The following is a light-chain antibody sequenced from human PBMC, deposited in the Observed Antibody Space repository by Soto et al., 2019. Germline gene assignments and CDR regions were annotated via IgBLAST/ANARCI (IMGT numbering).Light chain of an antibody. V-gene: IGKV3-15*01. CDR3: QHYNFCPT. Sequence: EIVMTQSPATLSVSPGERATLSCRASQSVSSNLAWYQQKPGQAPRLLIYGASTRATGIPASFSGTGSGTEFTLTIASLQSEFFAFYYAQHYNFCPTCGQGIKAEIK. CDR1: QSVSSN. CDR2: GAS. J-gene: IGKJ1*01.